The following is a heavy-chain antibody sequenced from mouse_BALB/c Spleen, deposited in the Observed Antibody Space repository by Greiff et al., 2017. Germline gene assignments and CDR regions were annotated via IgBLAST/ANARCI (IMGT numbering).Heavy chain of an antibody. D-gene: IGHD1-2*01. J-gene: IGHJ4*01. CDR3: ARRGGTTATRAMDY. CDR2: IWSGGST. Sequence: VKLMESGPGLVQPSQSLSITCTVSGFSLTSYGVHWVRQSPGKGLEWLGVIWSGGSTDYNAAFISRLSISKDNSKSQVFFKMNSLQANDTAIYYCARRGGTTATRAMDYWGQGTSVTVSS. CDR1: GFSLTSYG. V-gene: IGHV2-2*02.